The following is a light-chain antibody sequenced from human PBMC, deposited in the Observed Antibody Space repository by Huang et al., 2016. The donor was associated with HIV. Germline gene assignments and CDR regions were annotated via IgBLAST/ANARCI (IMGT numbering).Light chain of an antibody. J-gene: IGKJ4*01. CDR2: DTS. Sequence: EIALTQSPATLFLSPWERATLSCRASQSVSSYLAWYQQKPGQAPRLLIYDTSNRATGIPARFSGSGSGTDFTLTISSLEPEDFAVYYCQQRSDWPLTFGGGTKVEIK. V-gene: IGKV3-11*01. CDR1: QSVSSY. CDR3: QQRSDWPLT.